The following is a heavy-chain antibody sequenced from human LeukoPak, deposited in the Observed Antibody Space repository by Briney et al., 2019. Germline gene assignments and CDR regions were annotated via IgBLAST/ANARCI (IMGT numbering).Heavy chain of an antibody. Sequence: PSETLSLTCTVSGGSISSNSYYWGWIRQPPGKGLEWIGRIYTSGSTNYNPSLKSRVTMSVDTSKIQFSLKLSSVTAADTAVYYCARVSPHIVVVVAATRGDYFDYWGQGTLVTVSS. V-gene: IGHV4-61*05. D-gene: IGHD2-15*01. CDR1: GGSISSNSYY. J-gene: IGHJ4*02. CDR3: ARVSPHIVVVVAATRGDYFDY. CDR2: IYTSGST.